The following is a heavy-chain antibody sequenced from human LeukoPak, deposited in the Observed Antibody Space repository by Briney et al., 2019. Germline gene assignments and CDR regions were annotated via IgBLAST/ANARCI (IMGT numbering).Heavy chain of an antibody. D-gene: IGHD3-10*01. CDR3: ARAGKLLWLPAHYYYYMDV. Sequence: ASVKVSCKASGYTFTSYGISWVRQAPGQGLEWMGWISAYNGNTNYAQKLQGRVTMTTDTSTSTAYMELRSLRSDDTAVYYCARAGKLLWLPAHYYYYMDVWGKGTTVTVSS. V-gene: IGHV1-18*01. J-gene: IGHJ6*03. CDR2: ISAYNGNT. CDR1: GYTFTSYG.